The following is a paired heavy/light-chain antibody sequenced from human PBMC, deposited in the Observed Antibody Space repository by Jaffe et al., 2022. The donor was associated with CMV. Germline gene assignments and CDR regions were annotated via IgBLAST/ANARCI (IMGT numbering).Heavy chain of an antibody. CDR2: IDWADDK. Sequence: QVTLRETGPALVKPTQTLTLTCTFSGFSLSTSGMFVTWIRQPPGKALEWLALIDWADDKYYNSSLKTRLTISKDTSKNQVFLTLTNVDPLDTATYYCARIRAQAYVWGSHRYTGFAYWGPGTLVTVSS. D-gene: IGHD3-16*02. CDR3: ARIRAQAYVWGSHRYTGFAY. CDR1: GFSLSTSGMF. J-gene: IGHJ4*02. V-gene: IGHV2-70*13.
Light chain of an antibody. CDR2: DAS. Sequence: QMTQSPSSLSASVGDRVTITCRASQDIHIYLNWYQQKPGEAPKLLIYDASNLETGVPSRFSGSGSGTDFTFTISSLQPEDFATYYCQQYDNTPPAVTFAGGTKVDIK. J-gene: IGKJ4*01. CDR1: QDIHIY. CDR3: QQYDNTPPAVT. V-gene: IGKV1-33*01.